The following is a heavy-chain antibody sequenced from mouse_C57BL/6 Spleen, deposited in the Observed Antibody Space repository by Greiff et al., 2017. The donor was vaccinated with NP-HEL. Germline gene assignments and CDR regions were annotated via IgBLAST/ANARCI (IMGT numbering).Heavy chain of an antibody. Sequence: VQLQQSGAELVRPGASVKLSCTASGFNIKDYYMHWVKQRPEQGLEWIGRIDPEDGDTEYAPKFQGKATMTADTSSNTAYLQLSSLTSEDTAVYYCTTFYYGSSPLFDYWGQGTTLTVSS. D-gene: IGHD1-1*01. J-gene: IGHJ2*01. V-gene: IGHV14-1*01. CDR3: TTFYYGSSPLFDY. CDR1: GFNIKDYY. CDR2: IDPEDGDT.